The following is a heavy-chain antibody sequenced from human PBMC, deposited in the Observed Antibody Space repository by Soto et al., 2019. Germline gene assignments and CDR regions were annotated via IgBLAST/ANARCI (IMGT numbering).Heavy chain of an antibody. CDR2: IYWDDDK. CDR3: AHSAPLAYVSGSYLDY. J-gene: IGHJ4*02. D-gene: IGHD3-10*01. V-gene: IGHV2-5*02. CDR1: GFSLSTSGVG. Sequence: QITLKESGPTLVKPTQTLTLTCTFSGFSLSTSGVGVGWIRQPPGKALEWLALIYWDDDKRYSPSLKSRLTITKDTSKIQVVLTMTNMDPLDTATYYCAHSAPLAYVSGSYLDYWGQGTLVTVSS.